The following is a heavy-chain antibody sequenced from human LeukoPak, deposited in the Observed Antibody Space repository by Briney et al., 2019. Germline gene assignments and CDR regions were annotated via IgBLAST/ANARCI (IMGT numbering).Heavy chain of an antibody. V-gene: IGHV4-59*01. CDR1: GGSISSYY. J-gene: IGHJ4*02. Sequence: SETLSLTCTVSGGSISSYYWSWIRQPPGKGLEWIGCIYYSGSTNYNPSLKSRVTISVDTSKNQFSLNLSSVTAADTAVYYCARAETYYDSSGYYFDYWGQGTLVTVSS. CDR3: ARAETYYDSSGYYFDY. CDR2: IYYSGST. D-gene: IGHD3-22*01.